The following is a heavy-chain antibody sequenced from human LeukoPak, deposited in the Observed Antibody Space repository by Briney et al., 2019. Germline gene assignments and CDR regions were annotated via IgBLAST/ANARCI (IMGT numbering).Heavy chain of an antibody. CDR3: ARDYYDSSGPTYYDY. V-gene: IGHV3-21*01. J-gene: IGHJ4*02. Sequence: GGSLRLSCAASGFTFSSYSMNWVRQAPGKGLDWVSSISSSSSYIYYADSVKGRFTISRDNAKNSLYLQMNSLRAEDTAVYYCARDYYDSSGPTYYDYWGQGTLVTVSS. CDR2: ISSSSSYI. D-gene: IGHD3-22*01. CDR1: GFTFSSYS.